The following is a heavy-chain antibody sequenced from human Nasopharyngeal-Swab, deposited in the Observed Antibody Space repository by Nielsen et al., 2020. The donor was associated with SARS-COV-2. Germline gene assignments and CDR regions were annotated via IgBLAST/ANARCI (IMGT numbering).Heavy chain of an antibody. CDR1: GYTFTSYG. J-gene: IGHJ3*02. D-gene: IGHD2-2*02. CDR3: ARVAGCSSTSCYSRGAFDI. Sequence: ASVKVSCKASGYTFTSYGISWVRQAPGQGLEWMGWISAYNGNTNYAQKLQGRVTMTTDTSTSTAYMELRSLRSDDTAVYYCARVAGCSSTSCYSRGAFDIWGQGTMVTVSS. V-gene: IGHV1-18*01. CDR2: ISAYNGNT.